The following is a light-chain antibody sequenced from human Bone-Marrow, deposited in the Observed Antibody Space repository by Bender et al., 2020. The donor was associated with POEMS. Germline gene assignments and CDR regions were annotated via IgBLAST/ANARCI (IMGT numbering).Light chain of an antibody. V-gene: IGLV2-11*01. Sequence: QSALTQPRSVSGSPGQSVAISCTGGSSNVGAYNYVSWYQHHPGKAPKLIIYGVTKRPSGVPDRFSGSKSGNTASLTISGLQADDEADYFCCSYAGRDTFRLFGGGTRLTVL. CDR2: GVT. CDR1: SSNVGAYNY. J-gene: IGLJ2*01. CDR3: CSYAGRDTFRL.